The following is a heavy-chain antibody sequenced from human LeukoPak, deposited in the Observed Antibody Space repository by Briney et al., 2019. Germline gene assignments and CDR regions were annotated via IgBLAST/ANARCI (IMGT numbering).Heavy chain of an antibody. V-gene: IGHV3-30*02. CDR3: AKGIRWELLPDAFDI. J-gene: IGHJ3*02. D-gene: IGHD1-26*01. CDR1: GFTFSDYY. CDR2: IRYDGSNK. Sequence: GGSLRLSCAASGFTFSDYYMSWIRQAPGKGLEWVAFIRYDGSNKYYADSVKGRFTISRDNSKNTLYLQMNSLRAEDTAVYYCAKGIRWELLPDAFDIWGQGTMVTVSS.